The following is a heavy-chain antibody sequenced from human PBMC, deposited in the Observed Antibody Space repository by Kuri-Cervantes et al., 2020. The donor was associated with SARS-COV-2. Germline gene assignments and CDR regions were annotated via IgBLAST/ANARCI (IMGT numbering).Heavy chain of an antibody. Sequence: GESLKISCAASGFTFSSYAMSWVRQAPGKGLEWVSAISGSGGSTYYTDSVKGRFTISRDNSKNTLYLQMNSLRGEDTAVYYCAKEGPTGYYDSSGYYYDYYYGMDVWGQGTTVTVSS. V-gene: IGHV3-23*01. CDR3: AKEGPTGYYDSSGYYYDYYYGMDV. CDR1: GFTFSSYA. CDR2: ISGSGGST. J-gene: IGHJ6*02. D-gene: IGHD3-22*01.